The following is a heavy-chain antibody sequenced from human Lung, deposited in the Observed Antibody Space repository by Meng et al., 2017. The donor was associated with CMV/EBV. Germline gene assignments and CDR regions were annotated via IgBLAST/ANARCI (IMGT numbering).Heavy chain of an antibody. D-gene: IGHD6-19*01. V-gene: IGHV3-23*01. CDR3: ARGGPVAGKNWFDR. J-gene: IGHJ5*02. Sequence: GESLKISCVASGLTFSSHPMTWVRQAPGKGLEWVSSISGSGGSTYSADSVQGRFTISRDNSKNTLYLQMSALRGEDTALYYCARGGPVAGKNWFDRWGQGXLVTVSS. CDR1: GLTFSSHP. CDR2: ISGSGGST.